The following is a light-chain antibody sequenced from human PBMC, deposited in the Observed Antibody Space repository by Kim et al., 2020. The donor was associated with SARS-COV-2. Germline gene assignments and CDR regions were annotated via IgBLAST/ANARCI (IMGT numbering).Light chain of an antibody. CDR3: QAWDSSTGV. CDR1: KLGDKY. Sequence: SVSPGQTASIPCSGDKLGDKYTSWYQQKPGQSPVLVIYQDVNRPSGIPERFSGSNSGNTATLTISGTQAMDEADYYCQAWDSSTGVFGTGTKVTVL. V-gene: IGLV3-1*01. CDR2: QDV. J-gene: IGLJ1*01.